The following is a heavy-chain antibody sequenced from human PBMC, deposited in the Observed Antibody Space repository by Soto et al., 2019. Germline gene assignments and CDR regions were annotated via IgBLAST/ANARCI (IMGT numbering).Heavy chain of an antibody. Sequence: SVKVSCKASGGTFSSYAISWVGQAPVQVLEWMGGIIPIFGTANYAQKFQGRVTITADKSTSTAYMELSSLRSEDTAVYYCARRDVFLFEDWGQGTMVTLSS. CDR2: IIPIFGTA. V-gene: IGHV1-69*06. D-gene: IGHD3-10*02. J-gene: IGHJ4*02. CDR3: ARRDVFLFED. CDR1: GGTFSSYA.